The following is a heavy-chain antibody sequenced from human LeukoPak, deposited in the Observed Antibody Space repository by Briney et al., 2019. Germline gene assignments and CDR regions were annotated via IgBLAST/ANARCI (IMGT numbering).Heavy chain of an antibody. CDR3: ARMDSSWYPFDY. V-gene: IGHV1-2*02. D-gene: IGHD6-13*01. CDR2: INPNSGGT. J-gene: IGHJ4*02. Sequence: GASVKVSCNASGYTFTDYYIHWVRQAPGQGLEWLGWINPNSGGTKYAQKFQGRVTMTRDPSISTAYMELSRLKSDDTAVYYCARMDSSWYPFDYWGQGTLVTVSS. CDR1: GYTFTDYY.